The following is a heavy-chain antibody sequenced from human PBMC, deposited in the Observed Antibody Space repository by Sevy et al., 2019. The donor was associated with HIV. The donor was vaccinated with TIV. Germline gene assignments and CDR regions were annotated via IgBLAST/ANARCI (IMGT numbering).Heavy chain of an antibody. CDR1: GYIFTDYY. CDR3: ARLTTQPTSDLYGMDV. D-gene: IGHD4-17*01. V-gene: IGHV1-2*02. J-gene: IGHJ6*02. CDR2: INSDSGVT. Sequence: ASVKVSCKASGYIFTDYYIHWVRQAPGQGLEWMAWINSDSGVTNYAQKFQGEVTVTRDTSLSTAYLELTRLKSNDTAIYYCARLTTQPTSDLYGMDVWGQGTTDTVSS.